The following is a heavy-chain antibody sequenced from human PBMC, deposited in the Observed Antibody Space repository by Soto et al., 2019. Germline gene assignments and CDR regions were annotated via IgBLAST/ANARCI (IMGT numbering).Heavy chain of an antibody. CDR1: GVSIDSSYW. Sequence: QVQLQESGPGLVKPSGTLSLKPSGTLSLTCDVSGVSIDSSYWWGWVRQPPGRDLEWLGDMSHGGSTNSNPSLKSRVTILLDKSKNQFSLSLSFVTAAATATYCCARSFGWYAVASWGQGILVTVSS. CDR2: MSHGGST. D-gene: IGHD6-19*01. CDR3: ARSFGWYAVAS. V-gene: IGHV4-4*01. J-gene: IGHJ4*02.